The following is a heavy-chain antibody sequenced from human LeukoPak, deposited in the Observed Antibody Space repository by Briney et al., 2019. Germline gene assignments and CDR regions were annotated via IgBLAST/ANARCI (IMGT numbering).Heavy chain of an antibody. CDR2: ISSGGNTI. Sequence: HPGGSLRLSCAASGFTFSSYEMNWVRQAPGKGLELVSYISSGGNTIYYADSVKGRFTISRDNAKNSLYLQMNSLRAEDTAVYYCAREGTGMVSFDYWGQGTLVTVSS. J-gene: IGHJ4*02. D-gene: IGHD5-18*01. CDR3: AREGTGMVSFDY. CDR1: GFTFSSYE. V-gene: IGHV3-48*03.